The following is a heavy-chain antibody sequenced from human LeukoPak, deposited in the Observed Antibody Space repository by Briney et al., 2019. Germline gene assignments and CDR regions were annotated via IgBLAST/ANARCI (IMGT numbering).Heavy chain of an antibody. CDR1: GFTFSSYG. D-gene: IGHD5-24*01. J-gene: IGHJ4*02. V-gene: IGHV3-33*01. Sequence: GGSLRLSCAASGFTFSSYGMHWVRQAPGKGLEWVAVIWYDGSNKYYADSVKGRFTISRDNSKNTLYLQMNSLRAEDTAVYYCARASEMATNDYWGQGTLVTVSS. CDR2: IWYDGSNK. CDR3: ARASEMATNDY.